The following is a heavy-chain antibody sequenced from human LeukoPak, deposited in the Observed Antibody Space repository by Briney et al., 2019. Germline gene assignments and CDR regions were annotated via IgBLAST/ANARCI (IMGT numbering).Heavy chain of an antibody. V-gene: IGHV3-30-3*01. CDR3: ARSLKDYGSGSYLENAFDI. CDR1: GFTFSSYA. D-gene: IGHD3-10*01. CDR2: ISYDGSNK. Sequence: GGSLRLPCAASGFTFSSYAMHWVRQAPGKGLEWVAVISYDGSNKYYADSVKGRFTISRDNSKNTLYLQMNSLRAEDTAVYYSARSLKDYGSGSYLENAFDIWGQGTMVTVSS. J-gene: IGHJ3*02.